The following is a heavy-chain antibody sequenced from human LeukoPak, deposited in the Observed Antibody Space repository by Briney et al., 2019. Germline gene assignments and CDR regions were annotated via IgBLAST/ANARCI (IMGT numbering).Heavy chain of an antibody. CDR2: IKQDGSEK. J-gene: IGHJ3*02. V-gene: IGHV3-7*01. D-gene: IGHD3-22*01. CDR3: ARENGITMIVVAPFDI. CDR1: GFTFSSYW. Sequence: GGSLRLSCAASGFTFSSYWMSWVRQAPGKGLEWVANIKQDGSEKYYVDSVKGRFTISRDNAKNSLYLQMNSLRAEDTAVYYCARENGITMIVVAPFDIWGQGTMVTVSS.